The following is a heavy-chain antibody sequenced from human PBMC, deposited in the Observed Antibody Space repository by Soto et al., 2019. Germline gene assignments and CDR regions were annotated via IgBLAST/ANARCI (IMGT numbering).Heavy chain of an antibody. V-gene: IGHV1-69*13. CDR1: GGPLSSYA. J-gene: IGHJ5*02. D-gene: IGHD6-19*01. CDR2: LIAIFGTA. CDR3: ARLIRIAVAGTRLAFET. Sequence: SVKSSCKAPGGPLSSYAISLVRQAPGQGLEWMGGLIAIFGTANYAQKFQGRVTITADDSTSTAYMELSRLRSEDTAVYYCARLIRIAVAGTRLAFETWGGGTLVTVSS.